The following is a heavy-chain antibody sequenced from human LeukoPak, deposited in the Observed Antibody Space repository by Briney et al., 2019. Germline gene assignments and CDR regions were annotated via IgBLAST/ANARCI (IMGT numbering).Heavy chain of an antibody. D-gene: IGHD2-2*03. CDR2: ISSSSSYI. Sequence: GESLRLSCAASGFTFSSYSMNWVRQAPGKGLEWVSSISSSSSYIYYADSVKGRFTISRDNSKSALYLQMHSLRAEDTAMYFCAKGGYFSFDMWGQGTKVTVSS. V-gene: IGHV3-21*04. CDR3: AKGGYFSFDM. J-gene: IGHJ3*02. CDR1: GFTFSSYS.